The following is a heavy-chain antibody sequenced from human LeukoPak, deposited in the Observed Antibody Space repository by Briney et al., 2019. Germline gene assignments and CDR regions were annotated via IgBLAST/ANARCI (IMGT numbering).Heavy chain of an antibody. CDR3: ARRHVEYTSSSDPYYFDY. CDR1: GGSISSGSYY. Sequence: PSETLSLTCTVSGGSISSGSYYWSWIRQPAGKGLEWIGRIYTSGSTNYNPSLKSRVTISVDTSKNQFSLRLTSVTPADTAVYYCARRHVEYTSSSDPYYFDYWGQGTLVTVSS. D-gene: IGHD6-6*01. J-gene: IGHJ4*02. V-gene: IGHV4-61*02. CDR2: IYTSGST.